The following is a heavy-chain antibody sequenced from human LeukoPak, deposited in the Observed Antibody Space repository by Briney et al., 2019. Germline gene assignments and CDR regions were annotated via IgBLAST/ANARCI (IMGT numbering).Heavy chain of an antibody. J-gene: IGHJ4*02. D-gene: IGHD6-19*01. V-gene: IGHV3-30*02. CDR2: IRSDSSNQ. CDR3: AKVPLSSSGWDREYYFDY. Sequence: GGSLRLSCAASAFRFSSYGMHWVRQAPGKGPEWVAFIRSDSSNQYYADSVKGRFTISRDNSKNTLFLEMNSLRAEDTAVYYCAKVPLSSSGWDREYYFDYWGQGTLVTVSS. CDR1: AFRFSSYG.